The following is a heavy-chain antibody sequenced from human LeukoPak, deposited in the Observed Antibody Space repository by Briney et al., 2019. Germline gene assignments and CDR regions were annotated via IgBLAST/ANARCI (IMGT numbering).Heavy chain of an antibody. J-gene: IGHJ4*02. CDR2: IYYSGST. CDR1: GGSISSYY. D-gene: IGHD6-13*01. Sequence: SETLSLTCTVSGGSISSYYWSWIRQPPGKGLEWIGYIYYSGSTNYNPSLKSRVTISVDTSKNQFSLKLSSVTAADTAVYYCARGRAAGHYFDYWGQGTLVTVSS. CDR3: ARGRAAGHYFDY. V-gene: IGHV4-59*12.